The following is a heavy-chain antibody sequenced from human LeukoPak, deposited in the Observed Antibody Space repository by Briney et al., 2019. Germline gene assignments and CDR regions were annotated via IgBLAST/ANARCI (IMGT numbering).Heavy chain of an antibody. CDR2: IVVGSGNT. Sequence: SVKFSCKASGFTFTSSAMQWVRQARGQRLEWIGWIVVGSGNTNYAQKFQERVTITRDMSTSTAYMELSSLRSEDTAVYYCAASLLRYFDWFSNNDAFDIWGQGTMVTVSS. D-gene: IGHD3-9*01. CDR1: GFTFTSSA. J-gene: IGHJ3*02. CDR3: AASLLRYFDWFSNNDAFDI. V-gene: IGHV1-58*02.